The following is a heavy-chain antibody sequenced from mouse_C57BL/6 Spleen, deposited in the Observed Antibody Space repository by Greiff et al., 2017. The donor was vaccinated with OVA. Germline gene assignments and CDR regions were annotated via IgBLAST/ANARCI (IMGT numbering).Heavy chain of an antibody. Sequence: VQLQQSGTVLARPGASVKMSCKTSGYTFTSYWMHWVKQRPGQGLEWIGAIYPGNSDTSYNQKFKGKAKLTAVTSASTAYMELSSLTNEDSAVYYCTKYDYGSSYGYFDVWGTGTTVTVSS. D-gene: IGHD1-1*01. CDR2: IYPGNSDT. J-gene: IGHJ1*03. CDR1: GYTFTSYW. CDR3: TKYDYGSSYGYFDV. V-gene: IGHV1-5*01.